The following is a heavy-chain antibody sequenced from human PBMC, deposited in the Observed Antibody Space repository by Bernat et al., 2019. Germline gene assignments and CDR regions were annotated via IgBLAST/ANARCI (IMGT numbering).Heavy chain of an antibody. CDR2: IWYDGSNK. V-gene: IGHV3-33*01. CDR1: GFTFSSYG. D-gene: IGHD5-18*01. Sequence: QVQLVESGGGVVQPGRSLRLSCAASGFTFSSYGMHWVRQAPGKGLEWVAVIWYDGSNKYYADSGKGRFTISRDNSKNTLYLQMNSLRAEDTAVYYCARDYTAMANGDYWGQGTLVTVSS. CDR3: ARDYTAMANGDY. J-gene: IGHJ4*02.